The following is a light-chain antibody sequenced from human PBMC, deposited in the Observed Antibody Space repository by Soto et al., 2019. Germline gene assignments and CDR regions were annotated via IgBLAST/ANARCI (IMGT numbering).Light chain of an antibody. V-gene: IGKV3-15*01. CDR3: QQYKNWPPGT. Sequence: ETVMTQSPATLSVSVGERATLSCRASQSVNTNLAWYQQKPGQAPRLLIYGASIRATGVTARFSGSGSGTDFTLTISSLQPEDFAVYFCQQYKNWPPGTFGGGTKVEIK. CDR1: QSVNTN. CDR2: GAS. J-gene: IGKJ4*01.